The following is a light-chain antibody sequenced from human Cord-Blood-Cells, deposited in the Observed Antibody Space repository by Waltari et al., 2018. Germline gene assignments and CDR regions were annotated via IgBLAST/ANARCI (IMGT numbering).Light chain of an antibody. CDR3: QQYGSSPFT. CDR1: QSVSSSY. V-gene: IGKV3-20*01. CDR2: GAS. J-gene: IGKJ3*01. Sequence: EIVLTQSPGTLSLSPGERATLSCRASQSVSSSYLAWYQQKPGQAPRLLIYGASSRATGIPDRFSGSGSGTDFTLTISRLEPEDFAVYYCQQYGSSPFTFXXGXXVDIX.